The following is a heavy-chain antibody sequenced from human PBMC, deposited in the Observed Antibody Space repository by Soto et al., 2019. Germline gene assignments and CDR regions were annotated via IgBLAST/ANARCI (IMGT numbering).Heavy chain of an antibody. D-gene: IGHD6-19*01. CDR2: ITGSGRDT. J-gene: IGHJ4*02. V-gene: IGHV3-23*01. CDR3: AKNGLDNSPSAIDS. Sequence: EVQLLESGGGLAQPGGSLRLSCAASGFTFRNNVLSWVRQAPGKGLDWVSGITGSGRDTYYADSVKGRFTIYRDNSKNMVFLQMNSLRAEDTAVYYCAKNGLDNSPSAIDSWGPGTLVTVSS. CDR1: GFTFRNNV.